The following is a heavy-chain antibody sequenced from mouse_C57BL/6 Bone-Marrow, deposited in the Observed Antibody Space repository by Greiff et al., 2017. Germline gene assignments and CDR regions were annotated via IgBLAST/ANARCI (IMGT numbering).Heavy chain of an antibody. D-gene: IGHD2-1*01. CDR2: IDPANGNT. J-gene: IGHJ4*01. CDR1: GFNIKNTY. Sequence: KQSVAELVRPGASVKLSCTASGFNIKNTYMHWVKQRPEQGLEWIGRIDPANGNTNYAPKFQGKAPITADTSSNTAYLQLSSLTYEDTAIYDCALIYYGNYYAMEYWGKGTSVT. V-gene: IGHV14-3*01. CDR3: ALIYYGNYYAMEY.